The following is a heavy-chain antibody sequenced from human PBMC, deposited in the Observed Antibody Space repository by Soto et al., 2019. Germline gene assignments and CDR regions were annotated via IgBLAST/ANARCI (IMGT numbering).Heavy chain of an antibody. V-gene: IGHV4-30-4*01. J-gene: IGHJ1*01. Sequence: PSETLSLTCTVSGASVNTGDHYWSYIRQPPGKGLEWLGYTFYSGDTYYNPSLKSRATISLNTSRNQFSLTLTSVTDADTAVYYCVGTGTTDDFWGQGTLVTVSS. CDR1: GASVNTGDHY. CDR2: TFYSGDT. CDR3: VGTGTTDDF. D-gene: IGHD1-7*01.